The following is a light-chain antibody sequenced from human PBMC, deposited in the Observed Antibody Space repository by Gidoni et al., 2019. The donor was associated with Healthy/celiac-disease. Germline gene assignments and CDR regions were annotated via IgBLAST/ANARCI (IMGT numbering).Light chain of an antibody. Sequence: DIQMTQSPSSLSASVGDRVTITCRASQSISSYLNWYQQKPGKAPKLLIYAAASLQSGVPSRFSGRVFGTDFTLTISSLQPEDFETYYCQQSYSTLWTFGQXTKVEIK. CDR1: QSISSY. CDR2: AAA. CDR3: QQSYSTLWT. J-gene: IGKJ1*01. V-gene: IGKV1-39*01.